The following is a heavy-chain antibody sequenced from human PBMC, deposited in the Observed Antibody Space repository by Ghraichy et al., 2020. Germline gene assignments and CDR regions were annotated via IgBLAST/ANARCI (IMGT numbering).Heavy chain of an antibody. Sequence: LSLTCAASGFTFSNYVMSWVRQAPGKGLEWVSIISGRGDTTNYADSVKGRFTISRDNSKNTLSLQMNSLRAEDTAVYYCAKEKGGSYYYFDYWGQGTLVTVSS. CDR2: ISGRGDTT. D-gene: IGHD1-26*01. J-gene: IGHJ4*02. CDR3: AKEKGGSYYYFDY. CDR1: GFTFSNYV. V-gene: IGHV3-23*01.